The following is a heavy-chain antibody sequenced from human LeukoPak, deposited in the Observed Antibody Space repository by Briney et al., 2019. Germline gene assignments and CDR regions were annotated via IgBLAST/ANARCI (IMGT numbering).Heavy chain of an antibody. CDR1: GFIFSNYG. Sequence: PGRSLRLSCAASGFIFSNYGFHWVRQAPGKGLEWVAVFWSDGRQKYYVDSVKGRFTVSRDTSKKTMYLQMNSLRAEDTAVYYCARDDDGSGKYGQLYWGQGTLVTVSS. D-gene: IGHD3-10*01. J-gene: IGHJ4*02. CDR2: FWSDGRQK. V-gene: IGHV3-33*01. CDR3: ARDDDGSGKYGQLY.